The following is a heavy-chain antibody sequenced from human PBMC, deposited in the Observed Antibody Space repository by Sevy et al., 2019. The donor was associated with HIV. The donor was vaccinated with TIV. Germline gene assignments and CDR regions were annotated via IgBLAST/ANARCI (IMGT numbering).Heavy chain of an antibody. CDR2: ISWNSGSI. Sequence: GGSPRLSCAASGFTFDDYAMHWVRQAPGKGLEWVSGISWNSGSIGYADSVKGRFTISRDNAKNSLYLQMNSLRAEDTALYYCAKDISWGSNYYDSSGYYDYWGQGTLVTVSS. V-gene: IGHV3-9*01. CDR3: AKDISWGSNYYDSSGYYDY. CDR1: GFTFDDYA. J-gene: IGHJ4*02. D-gene: IGHD3-22*01.